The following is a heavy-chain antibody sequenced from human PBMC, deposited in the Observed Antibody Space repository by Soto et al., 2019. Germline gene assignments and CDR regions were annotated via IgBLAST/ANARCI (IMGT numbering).Heavy chain of an antibody. CDR2: VYLDGGK. J-gene: IGHJ4*02. D-gene: IGHD6-25*01. CDR1: GFSFTTKGVA. V-gene: IGHV2-5*02. Sequence: QITLRESGPTLLKPTETLTLTCSFSGFSFTTKGVAVGWIRQPPSKALEWLALVYLDGGKRYNPAVKSRVTIPKVSSKTHVVLTLTNLEPLHPGTYYCPRIRFSSAAFHYWGRATLVTLSP. CDR3: PRIRFSSAAFHY.